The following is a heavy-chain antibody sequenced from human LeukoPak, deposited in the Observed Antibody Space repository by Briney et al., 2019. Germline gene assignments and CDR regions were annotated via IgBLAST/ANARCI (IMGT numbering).Heavy chain of an antibody. CDR3: ARLSDKTRDRYIIF. J-gene: IGHJ4*02. V-gene: IGHV4-4*02. CDR2: IYHSGST. D-gene: IGHD1-1*01. CDR1: GFTFDTHW. Sequence: GSLRLSCAASGFTFDTHWMSWVRQPPGKGLEWIGEIYHSGSTNYNPSLKSRVTISVDESKNQFSLKLSSVTAADTAVYYCARLSDKTRDRYIIFGGQGTLVTVSS.